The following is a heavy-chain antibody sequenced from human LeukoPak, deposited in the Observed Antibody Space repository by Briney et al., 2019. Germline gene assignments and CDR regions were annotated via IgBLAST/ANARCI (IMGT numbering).Heavy chain of an antibody. V-gene: IGHV3-7*01. Sequence: GGSLRLSCAASGFTFSNYWMTWVRQAPGKGLEWVANIKPDGSVGYYVDSVRGRFIISRDNAGNSLYLQMNSLRVEDTAVYYCTQNLVAAAGDHWGQGHLLIVSS. CDR3: TQNLVAAAGDH. D-gene: IGHD6-13*01. CDR2: IKPDGSVG. J-gene: IGHJ4*02. CDR1: GFTFSNYW.